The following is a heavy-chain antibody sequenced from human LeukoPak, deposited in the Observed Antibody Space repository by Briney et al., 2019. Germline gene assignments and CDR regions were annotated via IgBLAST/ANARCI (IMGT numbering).Heavy chain of an antibody. D-gene: IGHD2-2*02. CDR3: AKGIYPGPPDAFDI. J-gene: IGHJ3*02. Sequence: GGSLRLSCAASGCTFSSYGMSWVRQAPAKGLEWVSGISGSGSSTYYADSVKGRFTISRDNSKNTLYLQMNSLRAEYTAVSYCAKGIYPGPPDAFDIWGQGTMVTVSS. CDR1: GCTFSSYG. V-gene: IGHV3-23*01. CDR2: ISGSGSST.